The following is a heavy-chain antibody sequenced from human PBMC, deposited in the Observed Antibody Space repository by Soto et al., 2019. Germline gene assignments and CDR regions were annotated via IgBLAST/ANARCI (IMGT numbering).Heavy chain of an antibody. Sequence: PGGSLRLSCVASGFTFGSGGMNWVRQAPGKGLEWVAGVSPHGANTYYADSVRGRFIISRDDSRNTVSLDMNSLRGDDSAVYYCATEGAKTTWNFDYWGQGTVVTVSS. CDR1: GFTFGSGG. D-gene: IGHD1-1*01. J-gene: IGHJ4*02. CDR3: ATEGAKTTWNFDY. CDR2: VSPHGANT. V-gene: IGHV3-23*01.